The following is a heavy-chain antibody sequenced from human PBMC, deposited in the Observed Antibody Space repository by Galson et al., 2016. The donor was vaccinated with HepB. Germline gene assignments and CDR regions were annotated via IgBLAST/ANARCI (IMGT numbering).Heavy chain of an antibody. J-gene: IGHJ4*02. CDR3: AKDGSYSGNSHGWFDY. D-gene: IGHD1-26*01. Sequence: SLRLSCAASGFVFSNFGLSWVRQAPGKGLEWVASISTRRTTYYSDSVQGRFPISRDKADNSLSLPMNSLSGDDTALYYCAKDGSYSGNSHGWFDYWGQGTLVTVSS. CDR1: GFVFSNFG. V-gene: IGHV3-23*01. CDR2: ISTRRTT.